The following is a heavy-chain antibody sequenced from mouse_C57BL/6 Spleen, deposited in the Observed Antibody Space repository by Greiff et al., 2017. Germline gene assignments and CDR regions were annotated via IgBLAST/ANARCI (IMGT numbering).Heavy chain of an antibody. J-gene: IGHJ1*03. V-gene: IGHV1-55*01. D-gene: IGHD1-1*01. CDR3: ARETITTVVATDWYFDV. Sequence: QVQLQQSGAELVKPGASVKMSCKASGYTFTSYWITWVKQRPGQGLEWIGEIYPGSGSTNYNEKFKSKATLTVDTSSSTAYMQLSSLTSEDSAVYYCARETITTVVATDWYFDVWGTGTTVTVSS. CDR2: IYPGSGST. CDR1: GYTFTSYW.